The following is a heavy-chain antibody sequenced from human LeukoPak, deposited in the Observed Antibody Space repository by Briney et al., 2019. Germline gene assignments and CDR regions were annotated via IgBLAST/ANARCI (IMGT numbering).Heavy chain of an antibody. Sequence: SETLSLTCAVYGGSFSGYYWSWIRQPPGKGLEWIGEINHSGSTNYNPSLKSRVTISVDTSKNQFSLKLSSVTAADTAVYYRARDVGSGSYFDYWGQGTLVTVSS. CDR3: ARDVGSGSYFDY. V-gene: IGHV4-34*01. D-gene: IGHD3-10*01. CDR1: GGSFSGYY. J-gene: IGHJ4*02. CDR2: INHSGST.